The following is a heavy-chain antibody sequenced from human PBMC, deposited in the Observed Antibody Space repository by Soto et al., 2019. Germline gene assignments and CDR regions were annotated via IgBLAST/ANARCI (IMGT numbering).Heavy chain of an antibody. CDR2: IYYSGNT. CDR1: GGSISSNDFY. V-gene: IGHV4-31*03. Sequence: SETLSLTCIVSGGSISSNDFYCSCIRQHPGKGLEWIGYIYYSGNTYYNPSLKSRVTILVDTSKNQFSLKVSSVTAADTAVYYGASLSGSWQSCLDPWRKGTPVIGSS. CDR3: ASLSGSWQSCLDP. J-gene: IGHJ5*02. D-gene: IGHD6-13*01.